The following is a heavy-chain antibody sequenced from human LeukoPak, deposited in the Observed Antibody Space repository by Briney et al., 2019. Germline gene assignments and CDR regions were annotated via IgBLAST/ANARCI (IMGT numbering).Heavy chain of an antibody. D-gene: IGHD1-26*01. V-gene: IGHV3-48*02. CDR1: GFTFSSYS. J-gene: IGHJ4*02. CDR2: ITASGTAM. CDR3: ASSGSYRFDY. Sequence: GGSLRLSCAASGFTFSSYSMDWVRQAPGKGLEWVSHITASGTAMFYADSVKGRFTISRDNAKNSLYLQMNSLRDEDTAVYYCASSGSYRFDYWGQGTLVAVSS.